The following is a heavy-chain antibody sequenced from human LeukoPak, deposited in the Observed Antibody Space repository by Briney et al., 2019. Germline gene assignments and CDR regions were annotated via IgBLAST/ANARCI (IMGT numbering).Heavy chain of an antibody. CDR3: TSFHCSGASCYSHYFDY. CDR1: GFTFSTYA. V-gene: IGHV3-23*01. Sequence: GGSLRLSCEASGFTFSTYAMTWVRQAPGKGLEWVSAISASGGSTYYADSVKGRFTISRDNSRNTLYLQMNSLRAEDTAVYYCTSFHCSGASCYSHYFDYWGQGTLVTVSS. CDR2: ISASGGST. D-gene: IGHD2-15*01. J-gene: IGHJ4*02.